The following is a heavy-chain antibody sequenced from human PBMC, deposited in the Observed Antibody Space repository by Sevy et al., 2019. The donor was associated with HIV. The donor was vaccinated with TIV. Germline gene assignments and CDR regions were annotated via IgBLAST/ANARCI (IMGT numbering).Heavy chain of an antibody. CDR2: IITNTGNP. V-gene: IGHV7-4-1*02. D-gene: IGHD5-18*01. Sequence: ASVKVSCKASGYTFTRYSMNWVRQAPGQWLEWMGWIITNTGNPTYAQGFTGRFVFSLDTSVSTAYLQISSLKADDTAVYYCARAEVDTAIEGFDYWGQGTLVTVSS. CDR3: ARAEVDTAIEGFDY. J-gene: IGHJ4*02. CDR1: GYTFTRYS.